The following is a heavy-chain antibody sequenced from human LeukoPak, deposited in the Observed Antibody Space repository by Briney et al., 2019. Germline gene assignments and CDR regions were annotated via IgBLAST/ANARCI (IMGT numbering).Heavy chain of an antibody. CDR1: GGXIXSYS. V-gene: IGHV4-30-2*01. Sequence: SETLSLTCTVSGGXIXSYSWSWIRQPPXXXXXWXGYIYHSGSTYYNPSLKSRVTISVDRSKNQFSLKLSSVTAADTAVYYCARDYDSSGYSWFDPWGQGTLVTVSS. CDR2: IYHSGST. CDR3: ARDYDSSGYSWFDP. J-gene: IGHJ5*02. D-gene: IGHD3-22*01.